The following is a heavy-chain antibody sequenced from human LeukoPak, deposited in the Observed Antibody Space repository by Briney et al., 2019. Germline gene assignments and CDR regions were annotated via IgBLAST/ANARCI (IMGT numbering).Heavy chain of an antibody. CDR1: GFTFRSYC. J-gene: IGHJ4*02. CDR3: SGGGGWERDF. Sequence: GMSLRLSCAASGFTFRSYCMTWVRQAPGKGLEWVANINDDATETNYIDSVKGRFTISRDNGRNSLHLQMDSLRAEDTGVYYCSGGGGWERDFWGQGTLVTVSS. D-gene: IGHD6-19*01. CDR2: INDDATET. V-gene: IGHV3-7*03.